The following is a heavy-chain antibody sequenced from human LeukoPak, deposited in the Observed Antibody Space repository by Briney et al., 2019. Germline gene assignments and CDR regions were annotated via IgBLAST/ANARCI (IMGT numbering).Heavy chain of an antibody. V-gene: IGHV3-30*04. Sequence: PGGSLRLSCAAPGFTFNSYTMHWVRQAPGKGLEWVAVISYDGSNKYYADSVKGRFTISRDNSKNTLYLQMNSLRAEDTAVYYCAKEKSIAVAGLRNYYYYYGMDVWGQGTTVTVSS. CDR3: AKEKSIAVAGLRNYYYYYGMDV. J-gene: IGHJ6*02. CDR2: ISYDGSNK. D-gene: IGHD6-19*01. CDR1: GFTFNSYT.